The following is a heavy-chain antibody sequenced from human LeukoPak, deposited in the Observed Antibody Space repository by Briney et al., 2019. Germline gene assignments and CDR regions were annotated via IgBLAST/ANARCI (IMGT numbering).Heavy chain of an antibody. Sequence: PGGSLRLSCAASGFTFSSYGMHWVRQAPGKGLEWVAVISYDGSNKYYADSVKGRFTISRDNSKNTLYLQMNSLRAEDTAVYYCARDGEEMATIVEYFQHWGQGTLVTVSS. CDR2: ISYDGSNK. CDR1: GFTFSSYG. V-gene: IGHV3-30*03. D-gene: IGHD5-24*01. CDR3: ARDGEEMATIVEYFQH. J-gene: IGHJ1*01.